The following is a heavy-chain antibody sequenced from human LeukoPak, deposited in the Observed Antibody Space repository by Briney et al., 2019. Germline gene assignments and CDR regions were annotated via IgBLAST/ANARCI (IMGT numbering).Heavy chain of an antibody. J-gene: IGHJ4*02. CDR2: ISPFTGNT. CDR1: GYTFTNFG. V-gene: IGHV1-18*01. Sequence: ASVKVSCKTSGYTFTNFGINWVRPAPGQGREWMGRISPFTGNTDYAQNFQGRVTMNTDTSTSTAYMELRSLRSGETAVYYCARPLSFGVSPLGIWGQGTPVIVSS. D-gene: IGHD3-10*01. CDR3: ARPLSFGVSPLGI.